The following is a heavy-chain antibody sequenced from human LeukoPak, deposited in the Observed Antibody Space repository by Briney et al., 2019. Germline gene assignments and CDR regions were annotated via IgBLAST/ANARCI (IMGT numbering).Heavy chain of an antibody. Sequence: SETLSLTSTVSGASIRSYYWNWLRQPPGKGLEWIGYINYSGSTNFNPSLKSRATISMDKSKHHFSLKLSSVTAADTAVYYCARDTRSYDSSGYYFFDFWGQGTLVTVSS. V-gene: IGHV4-59*01. CDR3: ARDTRSYDSSGYYFFDF. D-gene: IGHD3-22*01. CDR1: GASIRSYY. CDR2: INYSGST. J-gene: IGHJ4*02.